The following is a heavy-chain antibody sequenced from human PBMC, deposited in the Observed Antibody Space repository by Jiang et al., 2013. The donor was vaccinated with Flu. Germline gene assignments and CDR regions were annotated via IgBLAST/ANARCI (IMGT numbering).Heavy chain of an antibody. V-gene: IGHV3-23*01. D-gene: IGHD6-19*01. J-gene: IGHJ4*02. CDR2: VSGSGDNT. CDR3: AKVRVTGTYVVDY. Sequence: PGGSLRLSCAASGFTFSSYVMTWVRQPPGKGLEWVSGVSGSGDNTYYTDSVKGRFTISRDNSKNTLDLQMNSLRAEDTAVYYCAKVRVTGTYVVDYWGQGTLVTVSS. CDR1: GFTFSSYV.